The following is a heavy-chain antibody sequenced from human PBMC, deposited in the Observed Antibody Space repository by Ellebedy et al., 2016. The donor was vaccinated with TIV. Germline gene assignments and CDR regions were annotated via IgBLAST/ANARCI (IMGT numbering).Heavy chain of an antibody. J-gene: IGHJ5*02. CDR2: INHSGST. Sequence: SETLSLTXTVSGGSISSSSYYWSWIRQPPGKGLEWIGEINHSGSTNYNPSLKSRVTISVDTSKNQFSLKLSSVTAADTAVYYCARAEEWPDMRSYYTWGQGTLVTVSS. V-gene: IGHV4-39*07. D-gene: IGHD1-26*01. CDR1: GGSISSSSYY. CDR3: ARAEEWPDMRSYYT.